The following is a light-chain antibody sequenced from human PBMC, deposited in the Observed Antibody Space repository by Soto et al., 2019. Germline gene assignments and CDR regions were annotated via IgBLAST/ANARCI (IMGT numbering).Light chain of an antibody. CDR1: SSNIGAGYD. CDR3: QSYASSLSAKFV. Sequence: QSVLTQPPSVSGAPGQRVTISCTGSSSNIGAGYDVHWYQQLPGKAPKLLIYGNNNRPSGVPDRFSGSKSRPSASLAITGLRADDKADYYCQSYASSLSAKFVFGTGTKVTVL. CDR2: GNN. V-gene: IGLV1-40*01. J-gene: IGLJ1*01.